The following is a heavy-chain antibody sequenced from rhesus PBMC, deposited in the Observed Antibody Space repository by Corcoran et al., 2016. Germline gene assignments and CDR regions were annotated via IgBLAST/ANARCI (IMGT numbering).Heavy chain of an antibody. Sequence: QVQLQESGPGLVKPSETLSLTCAVSGDSISSGYYFWNWIRQPPGKGLDWIGYITDNGSTSYNPSLKSRVTISGDTSKNQFSLKLSSVTAADTAVYSCARDWGYWGQGVLVTVSS. CDR2: ITDNGST. CDR1: GDSISSGYYF. J-gene: IGHJ4*01. V-gene: IGHV4-122*02. CDR3: ARDWGY. D-gene: IGHD3-34*01.